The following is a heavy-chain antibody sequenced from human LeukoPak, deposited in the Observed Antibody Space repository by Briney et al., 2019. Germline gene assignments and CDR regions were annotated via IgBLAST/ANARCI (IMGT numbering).Heavy chain of an antibody. D-gene: IGHD3-3*01. Sequence: ASVKVSCKASRYTFTGYYMHWVRQAPGQGLEWMGWISGYNGNTNYARKVQGRVTLTRDASTSTAYMELRNLRFDDTAIYFCARANMVFGVDIEQNWFELWGQGTRVIVSS. CDR2: ISGYNGNT. CDR3: ARANMVFGVDIEQNWFEL. V-gene: IGHV1-18*04. J-gene: IGHJ5*02. CDR1: RYTFTGYY.